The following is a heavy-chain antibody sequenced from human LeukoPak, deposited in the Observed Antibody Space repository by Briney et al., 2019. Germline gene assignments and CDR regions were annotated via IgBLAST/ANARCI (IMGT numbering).Heavy chain of an antibody. D-gene: IGHD3-10*01. CDR2: VHHSGGP. CDR3: ARGVTMFRDVIITDH. J-gene: IGHJ4*02. V-gene: IGHV4-34*01. CDR1: GGSFSGYY. Sequence: SETLSLTCAVYGGSFSGYYWTWIRQSPGGGLEWIGQVHHSGGPSYNPSLKSRVMLSVDTSKNQFSLNLTSVTAADTAVYYCARGVTMFRDVIITDHWGQGSLATVSS.